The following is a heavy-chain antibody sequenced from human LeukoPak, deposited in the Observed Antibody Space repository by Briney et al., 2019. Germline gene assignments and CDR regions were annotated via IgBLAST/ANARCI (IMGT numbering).Heavy chain of an antibody. J-gene: IGHJ4*02. CDR2: INPNSGGT. CDR1: GYTFTAYY. Sequence: ASVKASCKASGYTFTAYYMHWVRQAPGQGPEWMGWINPNSGGTNSSQKFQDRVTLTRDTSISTAYMELGSLRSDDTAIYYCARAYGSGSSYHPDYWGQGTLVAVSS. CDR3: ARAYGSGSSYHPDY. V-gene: IGHV1-2*02. D-gene: IGHD3-10*01.